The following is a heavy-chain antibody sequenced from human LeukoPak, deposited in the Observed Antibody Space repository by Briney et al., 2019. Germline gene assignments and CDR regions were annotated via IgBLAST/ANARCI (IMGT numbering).Heavy chain of an antibody. CDR3: ARGPPRALGYFDL. D-gene: IGHD1-1*01. J-gene: IGHJ2*01. Sequence: SETLSLTCTVSGGSINYYYWSWIRQPPGKGLEWIGYIYYSGSTNYNPSLKSRVTISVDTSKNQFSLKLSSVTAADTAVYYCARGPPRALGYFDLWGRGTLVTVSS. V-gene: IGHV4-59*12. CDR1: GGSINYYY. CDR2: IYYSGST.